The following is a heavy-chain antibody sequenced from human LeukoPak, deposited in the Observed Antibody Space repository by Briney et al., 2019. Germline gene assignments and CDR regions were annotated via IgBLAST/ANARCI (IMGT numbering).Heavy chain of an antibody. CDR1: GGSFSGYY. J-gene: IGHJ4*02. Sequence: SETLSLTCAVYGGSFSGYYWGWIRQPPGKGLEWIASMYSSGTTYYNPSLKSRVTISVDTSKNQFSLKLSSVTAADTAVYYCARGGSTIFGVVIIGNFDYWGQGTLVTVSS. V-gene: IGHV4-34*01. CDR3: ARGGSTIFGVVIIGNFDY. CDR2: MYSSGTT. D-gene: IGHD3-3*01.